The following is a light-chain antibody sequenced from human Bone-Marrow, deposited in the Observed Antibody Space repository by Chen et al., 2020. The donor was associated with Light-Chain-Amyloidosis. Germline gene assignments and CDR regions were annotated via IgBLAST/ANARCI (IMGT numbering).Light chain of an antibody. CDR3: QAWDSSTGV. CDR1: KLGDRF. CDR2: QDG. Sequence: SFELTQPLSVSVSPGQTASITCSGAKLGDRFACWYHQKSGQSSVLVIYQDGKRPSGIPERFSGSKSGSTVTLTISGTQPSDDADYYCQAWDSSTGVFGTGTKVTVL. J-gene: IGLJ1*01. V-gene: IGLV3-1*01.